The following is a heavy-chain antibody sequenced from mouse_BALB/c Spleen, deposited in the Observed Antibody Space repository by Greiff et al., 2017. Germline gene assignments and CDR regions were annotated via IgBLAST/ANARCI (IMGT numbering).Heavy chain of an antibody. CDR2: ISYSGST. D-gene: IGHD2-1*01. Sequence: EVKLQQSGPSLVKPSQTLSLTCSVTGDSITSGYWNWIRKFPGNKLEYMGYISYSGSTYYNPSLKSRISITRDTSKNQYYLQLNSVTTEDTATYYCARYGNYLYYAMDYWGQGTSVTVSS. J-gene: IGHJ4*01. V-gene: IGHV3-8*02. CDR3: ARYGNYLYYAMDY. CDR1: GDSITSGY.